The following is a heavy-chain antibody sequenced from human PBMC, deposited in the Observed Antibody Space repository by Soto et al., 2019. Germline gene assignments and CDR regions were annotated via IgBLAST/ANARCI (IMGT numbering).Heavy chain of an antibody. CDR3: AKDLYFDWPSPYGMDV. Sequence: SLRLSCAASGFTFSSYGMHWVRQAPGKGLEWVAVISYDGSSKYYADSVKGRFTISRDNSKNTLYLQMNSLRAEDTAVYYCAKDLYFDWPSPYGMDVWGQGTTVTVSS. V-gene: IGHV3-30*18. D-gene: IGHD3-9*01. CDR1: GFTFSSYG. J-gene: IGHJ6*02. CDR2: ISYDGSSK.